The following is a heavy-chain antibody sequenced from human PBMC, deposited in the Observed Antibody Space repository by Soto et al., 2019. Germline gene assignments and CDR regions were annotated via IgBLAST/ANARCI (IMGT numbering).Heavy chain of an antibody. J-gene: IGHJ4*02. Sequence: GGSLRLSCAASGFTFSNYAMSWVRQAPGKGLEWVSVISGSGGSTYYADSVKGRFIISRDNSKNTLYLQMNSLRAEDTAVYYCAKDVAAITMVRGVIITPYYFDYWGQGTLVTVSS. V-gene: IGHV3-23*01. CDR3: AKDVAAITMVRGVIITPYYFDY. CDR2: ISGSGGST. D-gene: IGHD3-10*01. CDR1: GFTFSNYA.